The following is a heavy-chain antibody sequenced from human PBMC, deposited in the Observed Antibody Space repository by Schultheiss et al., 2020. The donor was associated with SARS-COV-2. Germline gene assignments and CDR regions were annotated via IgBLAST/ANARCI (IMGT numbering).Heavy chain of an antibody. CDR3: ARVRAAIHPSRDYYYYGMDV. V-gene: IGHV1-2*04. CDR2: FDPEDGET. CDR1: GGTFSSYA. D-gene: IGHD2-2*01. Sequence: ASVKVSCKASGGTFSSYAISWVRQAPGKGLEWMGGFDPEDGETIYAQKFQGWVTMTRDTSISTAYMELRSLRSDDTAVYYCARVRAAIHPSRDYYYYGMDVWGQGTTVTVSS. J-gene: IGHJ6*02.